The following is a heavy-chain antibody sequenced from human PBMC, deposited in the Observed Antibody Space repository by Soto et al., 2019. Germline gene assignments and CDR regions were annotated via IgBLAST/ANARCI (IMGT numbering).Heavy chain of an antibody. J-gene: IGHJ6*02. V-gene: IGHV3-33*01. CDR1: GFTFSSYG. Sequence: GGSLRLSCAASGFTFSSYGMHWVRQAPGKGLEWVAVIWYDGSNKYYADSVKGRFTISRGNSKNTLYLQMNSLRAEDTAVYYCARDWRPIFGVVTSGMDVWGQGTTVTVSS. D-gene: IGHD3-3*01. CDR3: ARDWRPIFGVVTSGMDV. CDR2: IWYDGSNK.